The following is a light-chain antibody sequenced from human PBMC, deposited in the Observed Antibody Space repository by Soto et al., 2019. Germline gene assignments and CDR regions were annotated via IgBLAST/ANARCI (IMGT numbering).Light chain of an antibody. CDR2: GAS. CDR3: EQYNRWLWT. CDR1: QSVSSN. Sequence: EIVIAQSPDSLYVAAGEIATLSCRASQSVSSNLAWYQQKPGQAPRLLIYGASTRATGIPARFSGSGSGTEFTLILSSRQSEDSAVYYCEQYNRWLWTFGQGTKVEIK. J-gene: IGKJ1*01. V-gene: IGKV3-15*01.